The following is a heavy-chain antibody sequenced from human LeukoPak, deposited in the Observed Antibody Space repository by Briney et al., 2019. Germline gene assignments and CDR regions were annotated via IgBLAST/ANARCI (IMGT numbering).Heavy chain of an antibody. CDR1: GFTFSSFT. J-gene: IGHJ3*02. Sequence: GGSLRLSCAASGFTFSSFTMSWVRQAPGKGLEWVSAMSGSGRSTYYADSVKGRFTISRDNSKDTLYLQMNSLRAEDTAIYYCARSFGYGVDAFDIWGQGTMVTVSS. V-gene: IGHV3-23*01. CDR3: ARSFGYGVDAFDI. CDR2: MSGSGRST. D-gene: IGHD5-18*01.